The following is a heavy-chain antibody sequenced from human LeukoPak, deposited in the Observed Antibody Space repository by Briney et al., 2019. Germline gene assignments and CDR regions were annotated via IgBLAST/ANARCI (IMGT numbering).Heavy chain of an antibody. D-gene: IGHD4-11*01. V-gene: IGHV3-21*06. CDR1: GFTFSSYS. CDR2: ISSSSTYI. CDR3: ARDLTTLTTAVFAY. Sequence: PGGSLRLSCAASGFTFSSYSMNWVRQAPGKGLEWVSSISSSSTYIYHADSVKGRFTISRDKAKNSLYLQMNSLRAEDTAVYYCARDLTTLTTAVFAYWGQGTLVTVSS. J-gene: IGHJ4*02.